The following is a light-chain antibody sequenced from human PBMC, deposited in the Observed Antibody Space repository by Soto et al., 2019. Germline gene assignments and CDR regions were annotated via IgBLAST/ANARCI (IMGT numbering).Light chain of an antibody. V-gene: IGKV3-20*01. Sequence: EIVLTHSPGTLSLSPGDRATLSFRSSQRVSNSYLAWYQQKPGQAPRLLIYDASTRAAGVPDRFSGSGSGTDFTLTISRLEPEDFAVYYCQQYGSSPKTFGQGTKVDI. J-gene: IGKJ1*01. CDR2: DAS. CDR1: QRVSNSY. CDR3: QQYGSSPKT.